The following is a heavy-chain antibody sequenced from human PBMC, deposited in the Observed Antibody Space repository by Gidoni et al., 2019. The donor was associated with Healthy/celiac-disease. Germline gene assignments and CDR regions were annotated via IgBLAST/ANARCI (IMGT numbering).Heavy chain of an antibody. CDR3: ARDALYYDSSGYYSSYFDY. Sequence: EVQLLESGGGWIQPGGSLSIPCEASGFTVISNYMSWVRQAPGKGLEGVSVIYSGGSTYYADSVKGRFTISRDNSKNTLYLQMNSLRAEDTAVYYCARDALYYDSSGYYSSYFDYWGQGTLVTVSS. CDR2: IYSGGST. CDR1: GFTVISNY. J-gene: IGHJ4*02. V-gene: IGHV3-53*01. D-gene: IGHD3-22*01.